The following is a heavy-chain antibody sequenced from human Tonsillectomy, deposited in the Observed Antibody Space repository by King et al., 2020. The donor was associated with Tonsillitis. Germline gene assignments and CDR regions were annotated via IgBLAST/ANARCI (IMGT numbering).Heavy chain of an antibody. CDR1: GGSISSGGYS. V-gene: IGHV4-30-2*01. CDR2: IYHSGST. D-gene: IGHD3-22*01. CDR3: ARDQDSSGPHRGAFNI. Sequence: LQLQESGSGLVKPSQTLSLTSAVSGGSISSGGYSWSWIRQPPGKGLEWIGYIYHSGSTYYNPSLKSRVTISVDRSKNQFSLKLSSVTAADTAVHYCARDQDSSGPHRGAFNIWGQGTMVTVSS. J-gene: IGHJ3*02.